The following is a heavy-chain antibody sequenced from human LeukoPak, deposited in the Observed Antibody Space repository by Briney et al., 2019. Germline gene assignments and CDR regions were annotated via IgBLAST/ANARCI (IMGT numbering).Heavy chain of an antibody. CDR3: AGSGSYYNLNYYMDV. D-gene: IGHD3-10*01. J-gene: IGHJ6*03. CDR2: IIPIFGTA. CDR1: GGTFSSYA. V-gene: IGHV1-69*05. Sequence: ASVKVSCKASGGTFSSYAISWVRQAPGQGLEWMGGIIPIFGTANYAQKFQGRVTITTDESTSTAHMELSSLRSEDTAVYYCAGSGSYYNLNYYMDVWGKGTTVTVSS.